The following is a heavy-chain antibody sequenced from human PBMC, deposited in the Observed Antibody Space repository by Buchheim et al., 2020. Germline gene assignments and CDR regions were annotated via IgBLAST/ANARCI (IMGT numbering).Heavy chain of an antibody. J-gene: IGHJ4*02. CDR3: ARGRSWVIGPGLQY. D-gene: IGHD3-16*02. CDR1: GFTFSSYG. Sequence: QVQLVESGGGVVQPGRSLRLSCAASGFTFSSYGMHWVRQAPGKGLEWVAVIWYDGSNKYYADSVKGRFTISRDNSKNTLYLQMNSLRAEDTAVYYCARGRSWVIGPGLQYWGQGTL. CDR2: IWYDGSNK. V-gene: IGHV3-33*01.